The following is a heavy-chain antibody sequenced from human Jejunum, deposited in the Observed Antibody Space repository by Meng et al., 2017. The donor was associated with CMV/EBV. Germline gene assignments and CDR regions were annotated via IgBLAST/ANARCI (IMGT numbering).Heavy chain of an antibody. CDR2: IYTRDNT. Sequence: QVPLQESRPVMVNPPEPLPLPWTVYGVSISTHSWSCIRQSPGKGLEWIGRIYTRDNTNYNPSLKSRVTMSIDPSKNQFSLNLDSVTAADTAVYYCARGPGESTGEGFDYWGQGTLVTVSS. D-gene: IGHD3-10*01. CDR3: ARGPGESTGEGFDY. CDR1: GVSISTHS. V-gene: IGHV4-4*07. J-gene: IGHJ4*02.